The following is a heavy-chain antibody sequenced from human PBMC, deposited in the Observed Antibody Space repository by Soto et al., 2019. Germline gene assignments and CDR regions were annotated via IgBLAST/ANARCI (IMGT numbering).Heavy chain of an antibody. J-gene: IGHJ4*02. CDR1: GFTVSSNY. CDR2: IYSGGIT. Sequence: GGSLRLSCAASGFTVSSNYMSWVRQAPGKGLEWVSVIYSGGITDYADSVKGRFTISRDNPKNTLYLQMNSLRVDDTAVYFCVSSLDRLRGWGQGTLVTVSS. CDR3: VSSLDRLRG. D-gene: IGHD1-1*01. V-gene: IGHV3-53*01.